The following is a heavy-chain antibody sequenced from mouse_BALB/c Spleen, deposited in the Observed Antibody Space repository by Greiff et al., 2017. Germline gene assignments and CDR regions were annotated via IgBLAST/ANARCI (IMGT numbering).Heavy chain of an antibody. J-gene: IGHJ3*01. D-gene: IGHD2-4*01. CDR2: ISNGGGST. CDR3: ARGDYDYGWFAY. CDR1: GFTFSSYT. Sequence: EVQGVESGGGLVQPGGSLKLSCAASGFTFSSYTMSWVRQTPEKRLEWVAYISNGGGSTYYPDTVKGRFTISRDNAKNTLYLQMSSLKSEDTAMYYCARGDYDYGWFAYWGQGTLVTVSA. V-gene: IGHV5-12-2*01.